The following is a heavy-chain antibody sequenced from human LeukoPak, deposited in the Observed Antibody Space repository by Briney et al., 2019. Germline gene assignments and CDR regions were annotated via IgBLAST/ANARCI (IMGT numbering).Heavy chain of an antibody. CDR1: GGSISSSSYY. CDR3: AGVQYYDFWSGYPSNWFDP. J-gene: IGHJ5*02. V-gene: IGHV4-39*07. Sequence: WETLSLTCTVSGGSISSSSYYWGWIRQPPGKGLEWIGGIYYSGSTYYNPSLKSRVTISVDTSKNQFSLKLSSVTAADTAVYYCAGVQYYDFWSGYPSNWFDPWGQGTLVTVSS. D-gene: IGHD3-3*01. CDR2: IYYSGST.